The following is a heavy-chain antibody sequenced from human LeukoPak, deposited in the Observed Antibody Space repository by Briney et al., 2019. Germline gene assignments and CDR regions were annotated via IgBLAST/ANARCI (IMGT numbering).Heavy chain of an antibody. V-gene: IGHV1-18*01. J-gene: IGHJ5*02. CDR3: ARDPTTYCSSTSCYGGHNWFDP. CDR1: GYIFTSYG. CDR2: ISAHNGDT. D-gene: IGHD2-2*01. Sequence: ASVKVSCKASGYIFTSYGISWVRQAPGQGLEWMGWISAHNGDTNYAQKVQGRVTMTTDTSTSTAYMEVRSLRSDDTAVHYCARDPTTYCSSTSCYGGHNWFDPWGQGTLVTVSS.